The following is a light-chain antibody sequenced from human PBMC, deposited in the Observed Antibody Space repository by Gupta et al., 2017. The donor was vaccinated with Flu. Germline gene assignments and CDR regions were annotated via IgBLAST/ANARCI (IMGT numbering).Light chain of an antibody. J-gene: IGKJ2*01. CDR2: LGS. CDR1: QNLLHNNGSNY. CDR3: MQTLQTYT. Sequence: DIVMTLSRLPLSVTRGEPHPLSCRSIQNLLHNNGSNYLDWYLQKPGQSPQLLIFLGSNRASGIPDRFSGSGSGTDFTLKISRVEAEDVGVYYCMQTLQTYTFGQGTKLEIK. V-gene: IGKV2-28*01.